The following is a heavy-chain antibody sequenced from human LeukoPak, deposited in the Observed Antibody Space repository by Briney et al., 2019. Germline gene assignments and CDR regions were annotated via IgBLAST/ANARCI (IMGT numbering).Heavy chain of an antibody. J-gene: IGHJ3*02. CDR3: ARDRADYGGNFIYDAFDI. CDR2: ISSSSSYI. V-gene: IGHV3-21*01. D-gene: IGHD4-23*01. Sequence: GESLRLSCAASGFTFSSYGMNWVRQAPGKGLEWVSSISSSSSYIYYADSVKGRFTISRDNAKNSLYLQMNRLRAEDTAVYYCARDRADYGGNFIYDAFDIWGQGTMVTVSS. CDR1: GFTFSSYG.